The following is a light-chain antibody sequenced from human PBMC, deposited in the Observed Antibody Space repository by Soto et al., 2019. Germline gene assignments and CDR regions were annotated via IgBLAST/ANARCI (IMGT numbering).Light chain of an antibody. Sequence: DIVMTKSSACMAVSLGDRGTTHCYSSQRGFSNTNNRNYLAWYQQKPGQAPKLLINGASTRASGVPDRFSGSGSGTDFTLTINSLQAEDVAVYYCQQYDITPLTFGGGTKVDIK. CDR2: GAS. CDR3: QQYDITPLT. CDR1: QRGFSNTNNRNY. J-gene: IGKJ4*01. V-gene: IGKV4-1*01.